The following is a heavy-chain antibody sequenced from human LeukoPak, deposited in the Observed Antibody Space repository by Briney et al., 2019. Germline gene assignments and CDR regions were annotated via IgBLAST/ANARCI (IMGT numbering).Heavy chain of an antibody. V-gene: IGHV4-59*01. CDR1: GGSISSYY. J-gene: IGHJ4*02. CDR2: IYYSGST. CDR3: ARWLQHEDYFDY. Sequence: SSETLSLTCTVSGGSISSYYWSWIRQPPGKGLEWIGYIYYSGSTNYNPSLKSRVTISVDTSKNQFSLKLSSVTAADTAVYYCARWLQHEDYFDYWGQGTLVTVSS. D-gene: IGHD5-24*01.